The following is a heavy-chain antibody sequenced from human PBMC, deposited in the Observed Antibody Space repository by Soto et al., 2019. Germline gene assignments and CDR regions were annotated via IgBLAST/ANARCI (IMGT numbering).Heavy chain of an antibody. D-gene: IGHD3-22*01. V-gene: IGHV3-15*07. J-gene: IGHJ4*01. CDR2: IKSKADGGTT. Sequence: DVQLVESGGGLVKPGGSLRLSCAASGVTISDAWINWVRQSPGMGLECVGRIKSKADGGTTDFRASVKGRFAISRDDSKNMVYLQINSLITEDTAVYYCTTDSHISMTLVRHDYWGHGTRVTVS. CDR3: TTDSHISMTLVRHDY. CDR1: GVTISDAW.